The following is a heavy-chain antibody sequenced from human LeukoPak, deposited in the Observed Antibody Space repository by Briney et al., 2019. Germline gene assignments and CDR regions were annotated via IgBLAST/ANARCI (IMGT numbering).Heavy chain of an antibody. J-gene: IGHJ4*02. CDR3: ARLGLYYDSSGYYYRFDY. CDR1: GFTFSSYG. CDR2: IRYDGSNK. Sequence: GGSLRLSCAASGFTFSSYGMHWVRQAPGKGLEWVAFIRYDGSNKYHADSVKGRFTISRENAKNSLYLQMNSLRAGDTAVYYCARLGLYYDSSGYYYRFDYWGQGTLVTVSS. V-gene: IGHV3-30*02. D-gene: IGHD3-22*01.